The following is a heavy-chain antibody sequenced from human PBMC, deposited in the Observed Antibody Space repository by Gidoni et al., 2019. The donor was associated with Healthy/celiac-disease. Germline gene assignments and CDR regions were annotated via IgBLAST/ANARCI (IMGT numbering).Heavy chain of an antibody. J-gene: IGHJ4*02. CDR3: ARHADDYGDLDY. CDR1: GGSISSYY. V-gene: IGHV4-59*08. Sequence: QVQLQESGPGLVKPSETLSLTCTVSGGSISSYYWSWIRQPPGKGLEWIGYIYYSGSTNYNPSLKSRVTISVDTSKNQFSLKLSSVTAADTAVYYCARHADDYGDLDYWGQGTLVTVSS. D-gene: IGHD4-17*01. CDR2: IYYSGST.